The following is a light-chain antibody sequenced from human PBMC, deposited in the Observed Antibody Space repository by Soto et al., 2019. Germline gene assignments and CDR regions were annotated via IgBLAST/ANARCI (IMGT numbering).Light chain of an antibody. CDR2: GAS. CDR3: QQFATSPRT. Sequence: EIVMTQSPATLSVSPGERATLSCRASQSVSSNLAWHQQKPGQAPRLLIYGASTRATGIPARFSGSGSGTEFTLTINSLQSEDFAVYYCQQFATSPRTFGQGTRVEIK. CDR1: QSVSSN. V-gene: IGKV3-15*01. J-gene: IGKJ1*01.